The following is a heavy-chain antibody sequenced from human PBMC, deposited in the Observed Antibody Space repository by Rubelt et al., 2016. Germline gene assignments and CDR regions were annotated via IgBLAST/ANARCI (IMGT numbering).Heavy chain of an antibody. Sequence: QVQLQQWGAGLLKPSETLSLTCAVYGGSFSGYYWSWIRQPPGKGLEWIGYIYYSGSTNYNPSLQSRVTISVATSKNQFSLKLSSVTAADTAVYYCARLPSWGAFDIWGQGTMVTVSS. CDR3: ARLPSWGAFDI. CDR2: IYYSGST. J-gene: IGHJ3*02. V-gene: IGHV4-34*11. CDR1: GGSFSGYY. D-gene: IGHD7-27*01.